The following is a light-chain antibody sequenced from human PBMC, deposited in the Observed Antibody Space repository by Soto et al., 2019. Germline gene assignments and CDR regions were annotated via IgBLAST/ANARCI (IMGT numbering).Light chain of an antibody. J-gene: IGLJ2*01. Sequence: QSALTQPASVSASPGQSIIISCTGTSSDVGGYNYVYWYQQHPGKAPKLMIYDVSNRPSGVSNRFSGSKSGNTASLTISGLQAEDEADYYCSSYTTSNTDVVFGGGTKLTVL. CDR3: SSYTTSNTDVV. CDR2: DVS. CDR1: SSDVGGYNY. V-gene: IGLV2-14*01.